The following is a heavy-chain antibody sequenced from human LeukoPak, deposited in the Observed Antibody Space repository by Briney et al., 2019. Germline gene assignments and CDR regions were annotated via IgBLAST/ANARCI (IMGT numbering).Heavy chain of an antibody. J-gene: IGHJ3*02. CDR3: ARDGGGDIVVAFAFDI. CDR2: INQDGSEK. V-gene: IGHV3-7*05. CDR1: GFTFSHYW. D-gene: IGHD2-15*01. Sequence: GWSLRLSCAASGFTFSHYWMSWVRQAPGKGLEWVAHINQDGSEKYYVDSVKGRFTISRDNAKNSLYLQMNSLRAEDTAVYYCARDGGGDIVVAFAFDIWGQGTMVTVSS.